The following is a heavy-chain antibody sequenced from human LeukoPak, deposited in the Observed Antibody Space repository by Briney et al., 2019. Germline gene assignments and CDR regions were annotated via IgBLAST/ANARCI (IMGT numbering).Heavy chain of an antibody. CDR3: ARGTDSSGYYSGDY. Sequence: GASVKVSCKVSGYTLTELSMHWVRQAPGKGLEWMGRINPNSGGTNYAQKFQGRVTMTRDTSISTAYMELSRLRSDDTAVYYCARGTDSSGYYSGDYWGQGTLVTVSS. CDR1: GYTLTELS. D-gene: IGHD3-22*01. J-gene: IGHJ4*02. V-gene: IGHV1-2*06. CDR2: INPNSGGT.